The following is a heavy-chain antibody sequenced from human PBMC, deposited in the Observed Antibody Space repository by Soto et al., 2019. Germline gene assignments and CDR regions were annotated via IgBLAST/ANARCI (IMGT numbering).Heavy chain of an antibody. CDR1: GYTFTGYY. D-gene: IGHD6-6*01. Sequence: GASVKVSCKASGYTFTGYYMHWVRQAPGQGLEWMGWINPNSGGTNYAQKFQGWVTMTRDTSISTAYMELSRLRSDDTAVYYCARGGYSSSYRYYYYYMDVWGKGTTVTVSS. CDR2: INPNSGGT. CDR3: ARGGYSSSYRYYYYYMDV. J-gene: IGHJ6*03. V-gene: IGHV1-2*04.